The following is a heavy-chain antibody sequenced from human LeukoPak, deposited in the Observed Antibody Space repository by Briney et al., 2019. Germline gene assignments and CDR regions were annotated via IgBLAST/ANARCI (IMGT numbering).Heavy chain of an antibody. J-gene: IGHJ4*02. CDR2: IYYSENT. Sequence: SQTLSLTCTVSGGSISSGDYYWRWIRQPPGKGLEWIGYIYYSENTYYNPSLNSRVTISLDTSKDQFSLKLTSVIAADTAVYYCARGSYDGGSGWGRFDYWGQGTLVTVSS. V-gene: IGHV4-30-4*01. CDR1: GGSISSGDYY. CDR3: ARGSYDGGSGWGRFDY. D-gene: IGHD6-19*01.